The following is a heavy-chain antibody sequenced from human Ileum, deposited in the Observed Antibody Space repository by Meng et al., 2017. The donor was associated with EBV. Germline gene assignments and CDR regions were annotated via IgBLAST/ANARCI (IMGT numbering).Heavy chain of an antibody. D-gene: IGHD1-14*01. CDR1: GGSISSRNW. Sequence: VLRQGSGPGLCKPSGTRSLTCAVSGGSISSRNWWSWVRQPPGKGLEWIGKIYHSGITIYNPSLKSRVTMSVDNSKNQFSLKLNSMTAADTAVYYCARDPTGGEDHQRVWGQGTLVTVSS. V-gene: IGHV4-4*02. CDR3: ARDPTGGEDHQRV. J-gene: IGHJ4*02. CDR2: IYHSGIT.